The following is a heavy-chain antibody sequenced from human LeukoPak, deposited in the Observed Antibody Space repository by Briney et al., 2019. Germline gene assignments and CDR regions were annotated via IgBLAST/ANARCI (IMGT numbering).Heavy chain of an antibody. D-gene: IGHD3-22*01. CDR3: ARTNYYDSSGYWPH. J-gene: IGHJ4*02. CDR2: IIPIFGTA. V-gene: IGHV1-69*13. CDR1: GGTFSSYA. Sequence: ASVKVSCKASGGTFSSYAISWVRQAPGQGLEWMGGIIPIFGTANYAQKFQGRVTITADESTSTAYMELSSLRSEDTAVYYCARTNYYDSSGYWPHWGQGTLVTVSS.